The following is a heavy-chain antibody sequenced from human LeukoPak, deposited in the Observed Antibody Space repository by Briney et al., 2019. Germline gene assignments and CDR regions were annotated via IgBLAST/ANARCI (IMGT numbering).Heavy chain of an antibody. V-gene: IGHV1-8*02. CDR3: ARNLHYYGIYYYYYGMDV. Sequence: GSVKVSCKASGYTFTGYYMHWVRQAPGQGLEWMGWMNPNSGNTGYAQKFQGRVTMTRNTSISTAYMELSSLRSEDTAVYYCARNLHYYGIYYYYYGMDVWGQGTTVTVSS. D-gene: IGHD3-10*01. J-gene: IGHJ6*02. CDR1: GYTFTGYY. CDR2: MNPNSGNT.